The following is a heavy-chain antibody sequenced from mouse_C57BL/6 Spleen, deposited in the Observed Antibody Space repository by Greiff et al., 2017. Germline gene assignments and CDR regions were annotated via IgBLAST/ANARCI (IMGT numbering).Heavy chain of an antibody. CDR3: ARDGNYYGSSQAWFAY. V-gene: IGHV1-82*01. CDR2: IYPGDGDT. J-gene: IGHJ3*01. CDR1: GYAFSSSW. Sequence: QVQLQQSGPELVKPGASVKISCKASGYAFSSSWMNWVKQRPGKGLEWIGRIYPGDGDTNYNGKFKGKATLTADKSSSTAYMQLSSLTSEDSAVYFCARDGNYYGSSQAWFAYWGQGTLVTVSA. D-gene: IGHD1-1*01.